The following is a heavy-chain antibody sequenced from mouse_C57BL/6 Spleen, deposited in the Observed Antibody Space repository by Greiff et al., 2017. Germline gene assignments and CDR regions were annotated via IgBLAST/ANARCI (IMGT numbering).Heavy chain of an antibody. CDR2: IHPNSGST. V-gene: IGHV1-64*01. CDR3: ARGGLNYYGSRGYFDV. J-gene: IGHJ1*03. Sequence: QVQLQQPGAELVKPGASVKLSCKASGYTFTSYWMHWVKQRPGQGLEWIGMIHPNSGSTNYNEKFKSKATLTVDKSSSTAYMQLSSLTSEDSAVXYCARGGLNYYGSRGYFDVWGTGTTVTVSS. D-gene: IGHD1-1*01. CDR1: GYTFTSYW.